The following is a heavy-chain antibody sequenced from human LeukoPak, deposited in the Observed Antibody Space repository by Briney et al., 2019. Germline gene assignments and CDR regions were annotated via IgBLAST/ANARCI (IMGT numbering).Heavy chain of an antibody. J-gene: IGHJ6*01. CDR3: ARLSGTPRGAGSV. V-gene: IGHV5-51*01. CDR1: GFKFTNYW. D-gene: IGHD1-20*01. CDR2: IYPDDSDT. Sequence: GESLKIFCKGSGFKFTNYWIGWGGQMPGKGVVWMGIIYPDDSDTKYSPSFQGQVTISVDRSVNTAYLQWSSLKASDTAIYYCARLSGTPRGAGSVWGQGTTVTVSS.